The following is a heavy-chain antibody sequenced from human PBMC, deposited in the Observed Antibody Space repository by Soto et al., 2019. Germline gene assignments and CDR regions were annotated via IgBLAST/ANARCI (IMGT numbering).Heavy chain of an antibody. CDR2: VSHDGRNT. Sequence: VQLVESGGGVVQPGRSLRLSCAASGFTFSDYAMHWVRQAPGKGLEWVAVVSHDGRNTHYADSVKGRFTISRDSSKNTGSLEMTSRRAEDTAVYYCAKGGRQWLVTSGFNYWGQGALVTVPS. V-gene: IGHV3-30*18. CDR3: AKGGRQWLVTSGFNY. D-gene: IGHD6-19*01. J-gene: IGHJ4*02. CDR1: GFTFSDYA.